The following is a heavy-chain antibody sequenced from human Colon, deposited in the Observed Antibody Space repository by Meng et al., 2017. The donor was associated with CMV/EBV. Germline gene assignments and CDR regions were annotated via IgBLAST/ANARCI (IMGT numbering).Heavy chain of an antibody. CDR3: ARERGGLCSSTNCQKTFDY. Sequence: GESLKISCAAAGFPFSSFAMSWVRQAPGKGLEWVSYISNSDGTTYYADSVKGRFTISRDNDKNSLYLQMNSLRAEDTAAYYCARERGGLCSSTNCQKTFDYWGQGTVVTVSS. CDR1: GFPFSSFA. V-gene: IGHV3-48*03. D-gene: IGHD2-2*01. CDR2: ISNSDGTT. J-gene: IGHJ4*02.